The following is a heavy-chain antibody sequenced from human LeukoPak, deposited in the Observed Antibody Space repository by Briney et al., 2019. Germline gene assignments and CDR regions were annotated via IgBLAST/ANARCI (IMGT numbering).Heavy chain of an antibody. J-gene: IGHJ4*02. CDR1: GGSISSGGYY. CDR3: AREERYSSSWDY. V-gene: IGHV4-31*03. D-gene: IGHD6-13*01. CDR2: IYYSGST. Sequence: SQTLSLTCTVSGGSISSGGYYWSWIRQHPGKGLEWIGYIYYSGSTYYNPSLKSRVTISVDTSKNQFSLKLSSVTAADTAVYYCAREERYSSSWDYWGQGTLVTVSS.